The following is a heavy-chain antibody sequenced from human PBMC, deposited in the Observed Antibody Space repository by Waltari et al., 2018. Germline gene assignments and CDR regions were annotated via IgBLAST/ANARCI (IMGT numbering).Heavy chain of an antibody. J-gene: IGHJ6*02. CDR2: IIPIFGTA. V-gene: IGHV1-69*13. D-gene: IGHD3-10*01. CDR3: AKRGLRITMVQGVLWEAYGMDV. Sequence: QVQLVQSGAEVKKPGSSVKVSCKASGGTFSSYAISWVRQAPGQGLEWMGGIIPIFGTANYAQKFQGRVTITADESTSTAYMELSSLRSEDTAVYYCAKRGLRITMVQGVLWEAYGMDVWGQGTTVTVSS. CDR1: GGTFSSYA.